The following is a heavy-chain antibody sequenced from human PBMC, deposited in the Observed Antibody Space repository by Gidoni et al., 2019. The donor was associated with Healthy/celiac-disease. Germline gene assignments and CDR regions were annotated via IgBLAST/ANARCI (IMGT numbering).Heavy chain of an antibody. CDR2: ISSSSSTI. Sequence: EVQLVESGGGLVQPGGSLRLSCAASGFTFSSYSMNWVRQAPGKGLEWVSYISSSSSTIYYADSVKGRFTISRDNAKNSLYLQMNSLRAEDTAVYYCARGYDFWSGYYLDYWGQGTLVTVSS. J-gene: IGHJ4*02. D-gene: IGHD3-3*01. CDR3: ARGYDFWSGYYLDY. V-gene: IGHV3-48*01. CDR1: GFTFSSYS.